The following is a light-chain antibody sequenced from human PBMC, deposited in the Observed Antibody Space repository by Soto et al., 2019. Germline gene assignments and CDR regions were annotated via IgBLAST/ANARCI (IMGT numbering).Light chain of an antibody. Sequence: EIVLTQSPGTLSLSPGERATLSCRASQSVSSYLAWYQENPGQAPRLLIYGASSRATGITDRFSGSGSGTDFTLTISRLEPEDFALYYCQQYNTSPFTFGQGTKLEIK. CDR1: QSVSSY. CDR2: GAS. J-gene: IGKJ2*01. V-gene: IGKV3-20*01. CDR3: QQYNTSPFT.